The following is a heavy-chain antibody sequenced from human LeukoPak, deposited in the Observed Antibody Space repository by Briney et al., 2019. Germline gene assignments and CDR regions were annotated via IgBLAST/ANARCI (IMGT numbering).Heavy chain of an antibody. CDR3: ARDRWSSTSYNDY. Sequence: GGSLRLSCAASGFTFSNYGMHWVRQAPGKGLEWVAVIWYDGNNKNYADSVKGRFTISRDNSKNTLYLQMNSLRAEDTAVYYCARDRWSSTSYNDYWGQGTLVTVSS. D-gene: IGHD2-2*01. CDR1: GFTFSNYG. V-gene: IGHV3-33*01. CDR2: IWYDGNNK. J-gene: IGHJ4*02.